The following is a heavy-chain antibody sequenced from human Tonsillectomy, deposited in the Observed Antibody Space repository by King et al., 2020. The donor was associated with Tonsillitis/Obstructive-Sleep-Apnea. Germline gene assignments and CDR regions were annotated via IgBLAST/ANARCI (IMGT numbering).Heavy chain of an antibody. CDR1: GGSISRSDYY. CDR3: ARHKGTVTAGYYYYMDV. J-gene: IGHJ6*03. CDR2: FYQSRST. D-gene: IGHD2-21*02. Sequence: QLQESGPGLVTPSETLSLTCSVSGGSISRSDYYWAWIRQPPGKGPEWSGSFYQSRSTYYNPSLKSRVTISVDTSKNQFSLRLCSVTAADTAVYYCARHKGTVTAGYYYYMDVWGKGTTVAVSS. V-gene: IGHV4-39*01.